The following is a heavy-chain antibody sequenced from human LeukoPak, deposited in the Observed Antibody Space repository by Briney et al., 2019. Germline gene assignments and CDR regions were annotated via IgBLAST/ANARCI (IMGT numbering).Heavy chain of an antibody. Sequence: PGGSLRLSCAASGFTFSNYWMSWVRQAPGKGLEWVANIKQDGSEKYYVDSVRGRFTISRDNAKNSLYLQMNSLRAEDTAVYYCARGIRDGLQFSWYFDLWGRGTLVTVSS. V-gene: IGHV3-7*04. CDR1: GFTFSNYW. J-gene: IGHJ2*01. CDR3: ARGIRDGLQFSWYFDL. D-gene: IGHD5-24*01. CDR2: IKQDGSEK.